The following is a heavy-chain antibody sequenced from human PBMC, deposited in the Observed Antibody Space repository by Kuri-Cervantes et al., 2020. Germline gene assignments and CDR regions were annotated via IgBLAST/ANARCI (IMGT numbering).Heavy chain of an antibody. Sequence: LSLTCAASGFTFSSYWMSWVRQAPGKGLEWVANIKQDGSEKYYVDSVKGRFTISRDNAKNSLYLQMNSLRAEDTAVYYCARETESDAFDIWGQGTMVTVSS. CDR2: IKQDGSEK. V-gene: IGHV3-7*01. J-gene: IGHJ3*02. D-gene: IGHD1-14*01. CDR1: GFTFSSYW. CDR3: ARETESDAFDI.